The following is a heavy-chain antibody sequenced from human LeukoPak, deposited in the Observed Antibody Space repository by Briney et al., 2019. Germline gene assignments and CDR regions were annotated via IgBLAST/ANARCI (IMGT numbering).Heavy chain of an antibody. CDR3: AHTRRTRGYFDY. Sequence: SGPTLVKPTQTLTLTCTFSGFSLTTNEVAVGWIRQPPGKALEWLALIYWDDEKRYRPSLKDRLTITKDTSKNQVVLTMTNMDPVDTGTYYCAHTRRTRGYFDYWGQGTLVTVSS. V-gene: IGHV2-5*02. CDR1: GFSLTTNEVA. J-gene: IGHJ4*02. CDR2: IYWDDEK.